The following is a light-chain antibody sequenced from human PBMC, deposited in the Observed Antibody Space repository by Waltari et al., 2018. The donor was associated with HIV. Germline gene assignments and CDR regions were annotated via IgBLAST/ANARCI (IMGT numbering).Light chain of an antibody. CDR1: HSSVYNSNNNSY. CDR2: WAS. Sequence: DIVLTPSPDTLAVSLAERTNVNCRCSHSSVYNSNNNSYLGWYQQQPGQPPKLLVYWASTRASGTPDRFTGSGSGTDFALTISSLQAEDAAVYYCQQYFSTPPTFGQGTKVESK. V-gene: IGKV4-1*01. CDR3: QQYFSTPPT. J-gene: IGKJ1*01.